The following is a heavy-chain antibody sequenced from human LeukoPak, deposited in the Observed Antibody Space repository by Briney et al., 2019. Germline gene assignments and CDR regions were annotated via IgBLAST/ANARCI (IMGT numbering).Heavy chain of an antibody. CDR3: ARDYGSGSFDY. CDR2: IYYSGST. D-gene: IGHD3-10*01. CDR1: GGSICSYY. J-gene: IGHJ4*02. V-gene: IGHV4-59*12. Sequence: PSETLSLTCTVSGGSICSYYWSWIGQPPGKGLEWIGYIYYSGSTYYNPSLKSRVTISVDTSKNQFSLKLSSVTAADTAVYYCARDYGSGSFDYWGQGTLVTVSS.